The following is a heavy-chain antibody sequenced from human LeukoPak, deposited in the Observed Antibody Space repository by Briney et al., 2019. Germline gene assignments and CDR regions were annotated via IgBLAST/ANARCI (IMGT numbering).Heavy chain of an antibody. CDR3: ARAIAVATSIFGSYYYYYYMDV. Sequence: SETLSLTCTVSGYSISSGDYWGWIRQPPGKGLEWIGSIYHSGRTYYNPSLKSRVTISVDTSKNQFSLKLSSVTAADTAVYYCARAIAVATSIFGSYYYYYYMDVWGKGTTVTVSS. V-gene: IGHV4-38-2*02. CDR1: GYSISSGDY. J-gene: IGHJ6*03. CDR2: IYHSGRT. D-gene: IGHD6-19*01.